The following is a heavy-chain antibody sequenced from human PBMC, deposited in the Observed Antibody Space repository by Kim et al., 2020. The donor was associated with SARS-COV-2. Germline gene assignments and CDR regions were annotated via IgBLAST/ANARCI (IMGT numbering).Heavy chain of an antibody. CDR3: ARERQLWPQAVWYFDL. Sequence: SETLSLTCTVSGGSISSGSYYWSWIRQPAGKGLEWIGRIYTSGSTNYNPSLKSRVTISVDTSKNQFSLKLSSVTAADTAVYYCARERQLWPQAVWYFDLWGRGTLVTVSS. J-gene: IGHJ2*01. CDR2: IYTSGST. CDR1: GGSISSGSYY. D-gene: IGHD5-18*01. V-gene: IGHV4-61*02.